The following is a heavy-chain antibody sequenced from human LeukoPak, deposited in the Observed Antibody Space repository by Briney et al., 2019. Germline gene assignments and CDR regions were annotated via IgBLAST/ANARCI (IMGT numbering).Heavy chain of an antibody. CDR3: TKKRLNRLGFYYGFDV. V-gene: IGHV3-23*01. D-gene: IGHD4-17*01. CDR1: GFTFSAYA. CDR2: ISRSGSST. J-gene: IGHJ6*02. Sequence: GGSLRLSCAASGFTFSAYAMTWVRQAPGKGLDCVSVISRSGSSTHYADSVKGRFTISRDNSKNMLYLQMNSLRAEDTAIYYCTKKRLNRLGFYYGFDVWGQGTTVTVSS.